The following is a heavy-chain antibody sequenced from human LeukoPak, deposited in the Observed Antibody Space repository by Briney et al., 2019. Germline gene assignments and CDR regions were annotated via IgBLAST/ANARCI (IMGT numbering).Heavy chain of an antibody. CDR3: ATTVVTLADFQH. V-gene: IGHV1-2*02. CDR2: INPNSGGT. J-gene: IGHJ1*01. CDR1: GYTFTGYC. D-gene: IGHD4-23*01. Sequence: ASVKVSCKASGYTFTGYCMHWVRQAPGQGLEWMGWINPNSGGTNYAQKFQGRVTMTRDTSISTAYMELSRLRSDDTAVYYCATTVVTLADFQHWGQGTLVTVSS.